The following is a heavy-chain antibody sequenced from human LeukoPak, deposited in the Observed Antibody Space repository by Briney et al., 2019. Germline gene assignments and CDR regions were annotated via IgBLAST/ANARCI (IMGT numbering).Heavy chain of an antibody. D-gene: IGHD2-2*02. Sequence: GGSLRLSCAASGFTFSSYWMSWVRQAPGKGLEWVANIKQDGSEKYYVDSVKGRFTISRDNAKNSLYLQMNSLRAEDTAVYYCARGRRYLYWYFDLWGRGTLVTVSS. V-gene: IGHV3-7*01. CDR1: GFTFSSYW. CDR2: IKQDGSEK. J-gene: IGHJ2*01. CDR3: ARGRRYLYWYFDL.